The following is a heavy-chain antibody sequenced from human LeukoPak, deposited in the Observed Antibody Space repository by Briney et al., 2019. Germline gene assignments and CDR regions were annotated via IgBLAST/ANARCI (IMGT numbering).Heavy chain of an antibody. CDR1: GFIFSRYW. D-gene: IGHD4-17*01. V-gene: IGHV3-7*05. CDR2: IKEDGSEK. J-gene: IGHJ4*02. Sequence: PGGSLRLSCAASGFIFSRYWMTWVRQAPGKGLEWVANIKEDGSEKKYVDSVKGGLTISRDNDKNSLYLQMSSLRAEDTAVYYCARVGYSDESIDYWGQGTLVTVSS. CDR3: ARVGYSDESIDY.